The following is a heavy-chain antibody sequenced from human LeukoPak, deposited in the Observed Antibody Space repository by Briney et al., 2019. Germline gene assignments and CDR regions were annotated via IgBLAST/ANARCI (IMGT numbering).Heavy chain of an antibody. CDR1: GYTFTSYG. CDR2: ISAYNGNT. Sequence: GTSVKVSCKASGYTFTSYGIIWVRQAPGQGLEWMGWISAYNGNTNYAQKLQGRVTMTTDTSTSTAYMELRSLRSDDTAVYYCARARSLRYFDWLLYYYYYGMDVWGQGTTVTVSS. D-gene: IGHD3-9*01. V-gene: IGHV1-18*01. CDR3: ARARSLRYFDWLLYYYYYGMDV. J-gene: IGHJ6*02.